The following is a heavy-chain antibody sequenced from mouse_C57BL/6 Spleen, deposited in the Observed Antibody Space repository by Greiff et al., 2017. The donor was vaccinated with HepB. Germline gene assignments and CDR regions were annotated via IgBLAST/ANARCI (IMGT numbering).Heavy chain of an antibody. J-gene: IGHJ4*01. CDR1: GYTFTSYW. CDR3: AKDSIYYYAMDY. D-gene: IGHD2-10*02. Sequence: QVQLQQPGAELVKPGASVKMSCKASGYTFTSYWITWVKQRPGQGLEWIGDIYPGSGSTNYNEKFKSKATLTVDTSSSTAYMQLSILTSEDSAVYYCAKDSIYYYAMDYCGEVTSVTVSS. CDR2: IYPGSGST. V-gene: IGHV1-55*01.